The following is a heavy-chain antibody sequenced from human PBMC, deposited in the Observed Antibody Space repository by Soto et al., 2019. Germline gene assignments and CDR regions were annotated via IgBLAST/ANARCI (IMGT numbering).Heavy chain of an antibody. Sequence: QVQLVQSGAEVKKPGSSVKVSCKASGGTFSSYAISWVRQAPGQGLEWMGGIIPIFGTADYAQKFQGRVTITPGHFSXPAYMALSSLRSEDTAVYYCARHLGGNHCYYGMDVWGQGTTVTVSS. D-gene: IGHD3-16*01. CDR2: IIPIFGTA. CDR1: GGTFSSYA. V-gene: IGHV1-69*05. J-gene: IGHJ6*02. CDR3: ARHLGGNHCYYGMDV.